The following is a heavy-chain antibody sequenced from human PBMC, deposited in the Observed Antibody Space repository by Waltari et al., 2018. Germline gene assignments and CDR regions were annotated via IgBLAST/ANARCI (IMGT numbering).Heavy chain of an antibody. V-gene: IGHV4-59*01. J-gene: IGHJ5*02. D-gene: IGHD3-9*01. CDR3: ASLTAGLGTYWCDP. CDR1: GGSISSYY. CDR2: IYYSGST. Sequence: QVQLQESGPGLVKPSETLSLTCTVSGGSISSYYWSWIRQPPGKGLEWIGYIYYSGSTNYNPSLKSRVTISVDTSKNQFSLKLSSVTAAETAVYDCASLTAGLGTYWCDPWGQGTLVTVSS.